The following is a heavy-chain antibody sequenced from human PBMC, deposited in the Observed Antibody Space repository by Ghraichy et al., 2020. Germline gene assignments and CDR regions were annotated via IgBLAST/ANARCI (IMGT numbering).Heavy chain of an antibody. V-gene: IGHV3-30*02. D-gene: IGHD1-1*01. J-gene: IGHJ4*02. CDR2: ISDVATVI. Sequence: GGSLRLSCAASGFTFSSYGMPWVRQPPGKGLDWVAFISDVATVIYYGESVKGRFIISRDNSKDTLFLEMNSLRDEDTGVYYCAKDAVHKTGRTSGRPGTEYWGRGTLVTVTS. CDR3: AKDAVHKTGRTSGRPGTEY. CDR1: GFTFSSYG.